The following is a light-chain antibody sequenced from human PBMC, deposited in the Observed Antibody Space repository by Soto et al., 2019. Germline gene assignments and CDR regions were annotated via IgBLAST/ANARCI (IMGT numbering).Light chain of an antibody. V-gene: IGKV3-20*01. Sequence: EIVLTQSPGTLSLSPGERATLSCRASQRVSSSYLAWYQQKPGQAPRLLIYVASNRAAGIPDRFSGSGSGTDFTLTINRLEPEDFAVYYCHQHSTSPWTFGQGTKVEMK. CDR2: VAS. CDR3: HQHSTSPWT. J-gene: IGKJ1*01. CDR1: QRVSSSY.